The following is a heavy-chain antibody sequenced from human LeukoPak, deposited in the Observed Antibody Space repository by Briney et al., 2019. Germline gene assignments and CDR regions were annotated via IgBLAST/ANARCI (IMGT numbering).Heavy chain of an antibody. J-gene: IGHJ4*02. D-gene: IGHD2-2*01. CDR1: GGSISSYY. CDR3: ARLARDCSSTSCSTLFDY. CDR2: IYTSGST. Sequence: SETLSLTCTVSGGSISSYYWSWIRQPAGKGLEWVGRIYTSGSTNYNPSLKSRVTMSVDTSKNQFSLKLSSVTAADTAVYYCARLARDCSSTSCSTLFDYWGQGTLVTVSS. V-gene: IGHV4-4*07.